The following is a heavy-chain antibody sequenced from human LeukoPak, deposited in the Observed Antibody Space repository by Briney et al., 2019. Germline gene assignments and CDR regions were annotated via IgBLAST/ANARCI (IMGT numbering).Heavy chain of an antibody. Sequence: GGSLRLSCAASGFSFSTYWMHWVRQAPGKGLEWVAVISYDGSNKYYADSVKGRFTISRDNSKNTLYLQMNSLRAEDTAVYYCAKTSGYSSGWYLDYWGQGTLVTVSS. D-gene: IGHD6-19*01. CDR2: ISYDGSNK. J-gene: IGHJ4*02. CDR3: AKTSGYSSGWYLDY. V-gene: IGHV3-30*18. CDR1: GFSFSTYW.